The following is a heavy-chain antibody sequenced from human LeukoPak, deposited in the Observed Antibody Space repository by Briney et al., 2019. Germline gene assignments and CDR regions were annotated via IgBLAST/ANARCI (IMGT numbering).Heavy chain of an antibody. J-gene: IGHJ5*02. D-gene: IGHD2-15*01. Sequence: PSGTLSLTCAVSGDSVSTNHWWSWVRQPPGKGLEWIGEVYHSGSTNYNPSLKSRVTISVDTSMNQFSLKLSFVTTADTAVYYCARALGYCSGGSCTRGYNWFDPWGQGTLVTVPS. CDR1: GDSVSTNHW. CDR2: VYHSGST. CDR3: ARALGYCSGGSCTRGYNWFDP. V-gene: IGHV4-4*02.